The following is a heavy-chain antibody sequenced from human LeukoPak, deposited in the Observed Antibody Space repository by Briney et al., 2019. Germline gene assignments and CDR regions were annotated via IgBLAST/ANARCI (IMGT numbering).Heavy chain of an antibody. Sequence: ASVKVSCKASGYTFTSYDINWVRQATGQGLEWMGIINPSGGSTSYAQTFQGRVTMTRDTSTSTVYMELSSLRSEDTAVYYCARGGLGIVGATGPYQTAVREDFQHWGQGTLVTVSS. D-gene: IGHD1-26*01. CDR1: GYTFTSYD. CDR2: INPSGGST. J-gene: IGHJ1*01. CDR3: ARGGLGIVGATGPYQTAVREDFQH. V-gene: IGHV1-46*01.